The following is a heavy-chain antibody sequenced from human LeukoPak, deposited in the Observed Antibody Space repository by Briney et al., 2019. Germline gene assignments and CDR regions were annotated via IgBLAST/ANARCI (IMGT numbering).Heavy chain of an antibody. CDR3: ARDGYYYDSSGYFPPDY. V-gene: IGHV1-18*01. J-gene: IGHJ4*02. CDR1: GYTFTSYG. Sequence: ASVKVSCKGTGYTFTSYGISWVRQAPGQGLEWMGWISAYNGNTNYAQKLQGRVTMTTDTSTSTAYMELRSLRSDDTAVYYCARDGYYYDSSGYFPPDYWGQGTLVTVSS. CDR2: ISAYNGNT. D-gene: IGHD3-22*01.